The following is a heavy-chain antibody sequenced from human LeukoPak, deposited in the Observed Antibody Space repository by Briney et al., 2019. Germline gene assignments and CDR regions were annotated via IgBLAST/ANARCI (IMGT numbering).Heavy chain of an antibody. V-gene: IGHV4-61*08. CDR3: ARVSLLWFGESIINWFDP. D-gene: IGHD3-10*01. CDR1: GGSISSGDYY. Sequence: PSETLSLTCTVSGGSISSGDYYWSWIRQPPGKGLEWIGYIYYSGGTNYNPSLKSRVTISVDTSKNQFSLKLSSVTAADTAVYYCARVSLLWFGESIINWFDPWGQGTLVTVSS. J-gene: IGHJ5*02. CDR2: IYYSGGT.